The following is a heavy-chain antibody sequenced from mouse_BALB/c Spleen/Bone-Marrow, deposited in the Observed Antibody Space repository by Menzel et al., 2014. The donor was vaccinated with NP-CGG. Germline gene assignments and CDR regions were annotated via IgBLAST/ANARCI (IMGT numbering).Heavy chain of an antibody. CDR2: ISYSGST. D-gene: IGHD2-3*01. CDR1: GDSITSGY. J-gene: IGHJ2*01. V-gene: IGHV3-8*02. CDR3: ATYDGYCFDY. Sequence: VQLQQSGPSLGKPSQTPSLTCSDTGDSITSGYWNWIRIFPGNKLEYMGYISYSGSTYYNPSLKSRISITRDTSKNQYYLQLNSVTTEDTATYYCATYDGYCFDYWGQGTTLTVSS.